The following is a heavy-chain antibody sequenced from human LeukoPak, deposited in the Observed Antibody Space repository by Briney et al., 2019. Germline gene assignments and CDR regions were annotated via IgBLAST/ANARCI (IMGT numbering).Heavy chain of an antibody. CDR3: ARKTFYAFDI. Sequence: GGSLRLSCAASGFTFSSYSMNWVRQAPGKGLEWVSYISSSSSTIYYADSVKGRFTISRDNAKNSLYLQMNSLRAEDTAVYYCARKTFYAFDIWGQGTMVTVSS. CDR2: ISSSSSTI. CDR1: GFTFSSYS. V-gene: IGHV3-48*01. D-gene: IGHD2/OR15-2a*01. J-gene: IGHJ3*02.